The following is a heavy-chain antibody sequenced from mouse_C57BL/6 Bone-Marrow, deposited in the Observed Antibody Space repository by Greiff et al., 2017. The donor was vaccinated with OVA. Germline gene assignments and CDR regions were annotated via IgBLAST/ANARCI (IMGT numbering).Heavy chain of an antibody. CDR1: GYTFTSYD. Sequence: VKLVESGPELVKPGASVKLSCKASGYTFTSYDINWVKQRPGQGLEWIGWIYPRDGSTKYNEKFKGKATLTVDTSSSTAYMELHSLTSGDSAVYFCAITGTAYWGQGTLVTVSA. J-gene: IGHJ3*01. D-gene: IGHD4-1*01. V-gene: IGHV1-85*01. CDR3: AITGTAY. CDR2: IYPRDGST.